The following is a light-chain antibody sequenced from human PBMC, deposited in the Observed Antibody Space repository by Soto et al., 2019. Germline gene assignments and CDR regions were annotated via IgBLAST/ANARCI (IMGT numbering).Light chain of an antibody. J-gene: IGLJ3*02. V-gene: IGLV1-47*01. CDR1: SSNIGNNY. Sequence: QPVLTQPPSASGTPGQRVTISCSGSSSNIGNNYVYWHQHLPGTAPKLLIYRNNQRPSGVPDRFSGSKSGTSASLAISGLRSEDEADYYCAAWDGSLRAWVFGGGTKVTVL. CDR3: AAWDGSLRAWV. CDR2: RNN.